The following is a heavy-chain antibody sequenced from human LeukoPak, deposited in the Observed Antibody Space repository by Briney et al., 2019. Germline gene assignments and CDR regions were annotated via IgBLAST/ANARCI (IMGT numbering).Heavy chain of an antibody. V-gene: IGHV1-69*13. CDR2: IIPIFGTA. D-gene: IGHD1-1*01. CDR3: ARDQAGTTGG. CDR1: GYTFTSYG. J-gene: IGHJ4*02. Sequence: ASVKVSCKASGYTFTSYGISWVRQAPGQGLEWMGGIIPIFGTANYAQKFQGRVTITADESTSTAYMELSSLRSEDTAVYYCARDQAGTTGGWGQGTLVTVSS.